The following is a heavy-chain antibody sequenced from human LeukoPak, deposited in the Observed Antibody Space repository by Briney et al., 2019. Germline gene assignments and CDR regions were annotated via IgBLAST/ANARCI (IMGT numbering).Heavy chain of an antibody. V-gene: IGHV3-33*01. CDR3: ARGHSSTSPMDY. D-gene: IGHD2-2*01. CDR1: GFTFSSHG. CDR2: IWYDGSNK. Sequence: PGRSLRLSCAASGFTFSSHGMHWVRQAPGQGLEWVAVIWYDGSNKYYADSVKGRFTISRDNSKNTLYPQMNSLRAEDTAVYYCARGHSSTSPMDYWGQGTLVTVSS. J-gene: IGHJ4*02.